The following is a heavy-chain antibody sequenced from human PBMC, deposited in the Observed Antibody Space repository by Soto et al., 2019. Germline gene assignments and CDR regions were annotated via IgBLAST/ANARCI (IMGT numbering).Heavy chain of an antibody. D-gene: IGHD6-6*01. J-gene: IGHJ4*02. CDR3: ARDGGLASIAARSPMDY. CDR2: IIPIFGTA. Sequence: QVQLVQSGAEVKKPGSSVKVSCKASGGTFSSYAISWVRQAPGQGLEWMGGIIPIFGTANYAQKFQGRVTITADESTSTAYMELSSLRSDDTAVYYCARDGGLASIAARSPMDYWGQGTLVTVSS. V-gene: IGHV1-69*01. CDR1: GGTFSSYA.